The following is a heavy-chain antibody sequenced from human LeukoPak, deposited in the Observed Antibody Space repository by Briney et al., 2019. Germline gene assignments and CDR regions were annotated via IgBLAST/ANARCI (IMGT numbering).Heavy chain of an antibody. D-gene: IGHD3-9*01. CDR1: GFTVSGNY. J-gene: IGHJ4*02. V-gene: IGHV3-53*01. CDR2: IYSGGST. Sequence: GSLRLSCAASGFTVSGNYMSWVRQAPGKGLEWVSVIYSGGSTYYADSVKGRFTISRDNSKNTLYLQMNSLRAEDTAVYYCARGYDILTGYYFDYWGQGTLVTVSS. CDR3: ARGYDILTGYYFDY.